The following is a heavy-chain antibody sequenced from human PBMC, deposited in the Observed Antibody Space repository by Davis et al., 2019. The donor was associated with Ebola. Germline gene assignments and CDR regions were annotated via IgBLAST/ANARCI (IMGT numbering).Heavy chain of an antibody. V-gene: IGHV3-74*01. J-gene: IGHJ2*01. Sequence: HTGESLKISCAASGFTFSSYWMHWVRQAPGKGLVWVSRINSDGSSTSYADSVKGRFTISRDNAKNSLYLQMNSLRAEDTAVYYCARDPEQWLVSTHWYFDLWGRGTLVTVSS. CDR1: GFTFSSYW. CDR2: INSDGSST. D-gene: IGHD6-19*01. CDR3: ARDPEQWLVSTHWYFDL.